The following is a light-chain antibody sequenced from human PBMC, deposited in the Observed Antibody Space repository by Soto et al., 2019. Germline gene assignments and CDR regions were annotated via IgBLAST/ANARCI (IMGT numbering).Light chain of an antibody. CDR3: QQYKSWPL. J-gene: IGKJ5*01. CDR1: QNIRSS. CDR2: AAS. V-gene: IGKV3D-15*01. Sequence: EVVMTQSPASLSASPWERVTLSCRASQNIRSSLAWYQQRPGQAPRLLIYAASSRASGIPDRFSGSGSETDFTLTISSVQSEDFAVYYCQQYKSWPLFGQGTHWRL.